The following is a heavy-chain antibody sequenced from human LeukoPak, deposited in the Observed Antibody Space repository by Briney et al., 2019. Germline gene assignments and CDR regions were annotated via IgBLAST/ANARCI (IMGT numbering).Heavy chain of an antibody. Sequence: PGGSLRLSCAASGFTFSDYYMSWVRQAPGKGLEWVSYISSSSSYTNYADSVKGRFTISRDNAKHSLYLQMNSLRAEDTAVYYCAVDYDILTGYYNFDYWGQGTLVTVSS. CDR3: AVDYDILTGYYNFDY. J-gene: IGHJ4*02. CDR2: ISSSSSYT. D-gene: IGHD3-9*01. CDR1: GFTFSDYY. V-gene: IGHV3-11*06.